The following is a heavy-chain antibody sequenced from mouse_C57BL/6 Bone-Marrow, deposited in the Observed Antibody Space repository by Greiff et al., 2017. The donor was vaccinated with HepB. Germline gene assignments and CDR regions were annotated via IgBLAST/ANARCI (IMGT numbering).Heavy chain of an antibody. CDR3: ARDGGLLRGYFDY. Sequence: EVMLVESEGGLVQPGSSMKLSCTASGFTFSDYYMAWVRQVPEKGLEWVANINYDGSSTYYLDSLKSRFIISRDNAKNILYLQMSSLKSEDTATYYCARDGGLLRGYFDYWGQGTTLTVSS. J-gene: IGHJ2*01. CDR2: INYDGSST. V-gene: IGHV5-16*01. CDR1: GFTFSDYY. D-gene: IGHD2-3*01.